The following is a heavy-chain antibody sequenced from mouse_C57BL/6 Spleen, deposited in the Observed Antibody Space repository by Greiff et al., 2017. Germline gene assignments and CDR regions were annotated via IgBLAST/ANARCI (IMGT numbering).Heavy chain of an antibody. J-gene: IGHJ2*01. Sequence: VQLQESGGDLVKPGGSLKLSCAASGFTFSSYGMSWVRQTPDKRLEWVATISSGGSYTYYPDSVKGRFTISRDNAKNTLYLQMSSLKSEDTAMYYCARLGTFFFDYWGQGTTLTVSS. CDR2: ISSGGSYT. D-gene: IGHD4-1*01. CDR1: GFTFSSYG. V-gene: IGHV5-6*01. CDR3: ARLGTFFFDY.